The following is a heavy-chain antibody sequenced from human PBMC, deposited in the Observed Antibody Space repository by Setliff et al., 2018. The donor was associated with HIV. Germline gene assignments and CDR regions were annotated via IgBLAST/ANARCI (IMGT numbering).Heavy chain of an antibody. Sequence: SGPTLVNPTQTLTLTCTFSGFSLNTVGMCVSWIRQPPGKALEWLARIDWDDDKYYITSLKTRLTISKDTSKNQVVLTMTNMDPVDSGTYFCARTRPPSGLASAYFFDSWSQGTLVTVSS. CDR1: GFSLNTVGMC. J-gene: IGHJ4*02. D-gene: IGHD6-25*01. V-gene: IGHV2-70*11. CDR2: IDWDDDK. CDR3: ARTRPPSGLASAYFFDS.